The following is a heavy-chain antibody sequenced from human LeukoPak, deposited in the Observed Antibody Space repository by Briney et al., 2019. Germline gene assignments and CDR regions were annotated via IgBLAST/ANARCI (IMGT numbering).Heavy chain of an antibody. V-gene: IGHV3-48*01. Sequence: QTGGSLRLSCAASGFTFSTYNINWVRQAPGKGLEWVSYISSSGTTTYYADSVRGRFTIPRDNAKNSVYLQMNSLRAEDTAVYHCARGGDSSGYYVWFDPWGQGTVVTVSS. J-gene: IGHJ5*02. CDR1: GFTFSTYN. CDR2: ISSSGTTT. D-gene: IGHD3-22*01. CDR3: ARGGDSSGYYVWFDP.